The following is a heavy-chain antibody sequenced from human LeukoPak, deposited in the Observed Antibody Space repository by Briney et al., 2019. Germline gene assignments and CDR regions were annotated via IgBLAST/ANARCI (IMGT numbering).Heavy chain of an antibody. V-gene: IGHV3-74*01. Sequence: GGSLRLSCAASGFTFSGYWMHWVRQAPGKGLVWVSRINSDGSGTTYADSVKSRFTISRDNAKNTLYLQMSSLRVEDTAVYYCARYGGFLDYWGQGTLVTASS. CDR1: GFTFSGYW. CDR2: INSDGSGT. CDR3: ARYGGFLDY. J-gene: IGHJ4*02. D-gene: IGHD3-16*01.